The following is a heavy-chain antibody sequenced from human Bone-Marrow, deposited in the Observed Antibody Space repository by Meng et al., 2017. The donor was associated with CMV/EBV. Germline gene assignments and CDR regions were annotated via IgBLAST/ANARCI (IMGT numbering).Heavy chain of an antibody. Sequence: GESLKISCAASGFTFSTYNMNWVRQAPGKGLEWVSSISGSSAYIYYAGSVKARFTISRDNAKNSLSLQMNSLRAEDAAVYYCARPYDFWSGFPPFYWGQGTLVTVSS. V-gene: IGHV3-21*01. CDR3: ARPYDFWSGFPPFY. CDR2: ISGSSAYI. J-gene: IGHJ4*02. CDR1: GFTFSTYN. D-gene: IGHD3-3*01.